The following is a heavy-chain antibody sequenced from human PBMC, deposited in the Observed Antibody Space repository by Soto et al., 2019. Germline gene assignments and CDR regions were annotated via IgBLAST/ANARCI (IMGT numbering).Heavy chain of an antibody. CDR3: ARDRGDDFWSGYYYYYYYGMDV. D-gene: IGHD3-3*01. Sequence: PGGSLRLSCAASGFTFSSYGMHWVRQAPGKGLEWVAVIWYDGSNKYYADSVKGRFTISRDNSKNTLYLQMNSLRAEDTAVYYCARDRGDDFWSGYYYYYYYGMDVWGQGTTVTVSS. J-gene: IGHJ6*02. V-gene: IGHV3-33*01. CDR2: IWYDGSNK. CDR1: GFTFSSYG.